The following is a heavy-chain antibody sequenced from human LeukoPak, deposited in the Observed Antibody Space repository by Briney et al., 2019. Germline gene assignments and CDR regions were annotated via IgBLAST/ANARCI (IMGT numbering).Heavy chain of an antibody. J-gene: IGHJ4*02. Sequence: SETLSLTCTVSGGSISSSSYYWGWIRQPPGKGLEWIGSIYYSGSTHYNPSLKSRVTISVDTSKNQFSLKLSSVTAADTAVYYCARGGRGQQFDYWGQGTLVTVSS. D-gene: IGHD6-13*01. CDR2: IYYSGST. CDR1: GGSISSSSYY. CDR3: ARGGRGQQFDY. V-gene: IGHV4-39*07.